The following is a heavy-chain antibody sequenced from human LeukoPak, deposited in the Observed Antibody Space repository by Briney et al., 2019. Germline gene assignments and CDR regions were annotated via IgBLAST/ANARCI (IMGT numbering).Heavy chain of an antibody. CDR1: GFNFRNAW. V-gene: IGHV3-21*01. CDR3: ARGPQAFDI. Sequence: GGSLRLSCTASGFNFRNAWMCWVRQAPGKGLEWVSSISSSSSYIYYADSVKGRFTISRDNAKNSLYLQMNSLRAEDTAVYYCARGPQAFDIWGQGTMVTVSS. CDR2: ISSSSSYI. J-gene: IGHJ3*02.